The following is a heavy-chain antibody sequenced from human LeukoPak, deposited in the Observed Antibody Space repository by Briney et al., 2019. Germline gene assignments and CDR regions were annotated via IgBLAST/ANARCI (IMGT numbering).Heavy chain of an antibody. J-gene: IGHJ4*02. V-gene: IGHV4-59*01. D-gene: IGHD3-22*01. CDR3: ASYYYDSSGYPYYFDY. CDR1: GGSISSYY. Sequence: SETLSLTCTVSGGSISSYYWSWIRQPPGKGLEWIGYIYYSGSTNYNPSLKSRVTISVDTSKNQFSLKLSSVTAADTAVYYCASYYYDSSGYPYYFDYWGQGTLVTVSS. CDR2: IYYSGST.